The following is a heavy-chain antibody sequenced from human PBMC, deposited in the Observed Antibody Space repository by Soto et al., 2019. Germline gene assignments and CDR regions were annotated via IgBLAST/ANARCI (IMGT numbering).Heavy chain of an antibody. J-gene: IGHJ4*02. CDR1: GGSVSSGSYY. CDR3: ARYQYSSGWYYFDY. V-gene: IGHV4-61*01. CDR2: IYYSGST. Sequence: PSETLSLTCTVSGGSVSSGSYYWSWIRQPPGKGLEWIGYIYYSGSTNYNPSLKSRVTISVDTSKNQFSLKLSSVTAADTAVYYCARYQYSSGWYYFDYWGQGTLVTVSS. D-gene: IGHD6-19*01.